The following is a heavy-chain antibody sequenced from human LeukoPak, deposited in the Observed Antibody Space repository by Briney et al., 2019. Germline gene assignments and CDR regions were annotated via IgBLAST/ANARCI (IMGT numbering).Heavy chain of an antibody. CDR1: GFTFSSYA. CDR3: ARAFDPNGYGDYGYYYYGMDV. CDR2: ISYDGSNK. D-gene: IGHD4-17*01. J-gene: IGHJ6*02. V-gene: IGHV3-30-3*01. Sequence: PGGSLRLSCAASGFTFSSYAMHWVRQAPGKGLEWVAVISYDGSNKYYADSVKGRFTISRDNSKNTLYLQMNSLRAEDTAVYYCARAFDPNGYGDYGYYYYGMDVWGQGTTVTVSS.